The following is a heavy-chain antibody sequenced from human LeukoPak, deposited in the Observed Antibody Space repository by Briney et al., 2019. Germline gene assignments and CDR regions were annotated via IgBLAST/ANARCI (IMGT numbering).Heavy chain of an antibody. CDR3: ARDRATVTTRADDAFDI. Sequence: GASVKVSCKASGYTFTSYGISWVRQAPGRGLEWMGWISAYNGNTNYAQKLQGRVTMTTDTSTSTAYMELRSLRSDDTAVYYCARDRATVTTRADDAFDIWGQGTMVTVSS. CDR1: GYTFTSYG. V-gene: IGHV1-18*01. CDR2: ISAYNGNT. J-gene: IGHJ3*02. D-gene: IGHD4-17*01.